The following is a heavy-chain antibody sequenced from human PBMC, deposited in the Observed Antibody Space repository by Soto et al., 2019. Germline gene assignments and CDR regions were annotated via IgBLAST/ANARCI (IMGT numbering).Heavy chain of an antibody. V-gene: IGHV3-74*01. CDR3: ARDGSGPIDFDY. J-gene: IGHJ4*02. Sequence: EVQLVESGGGLVQPGGSLRLSCAASGFTFSGYWMHWVRQAPGQGLVWVSRIDNDGSGTTYADSVKGRFTISRDNAKNTRYLQMNSLTAEDTAVYYCARDGSGPIDFDYWGQGTLVPVSS. CDR1: GFTFSGYW. CDR2: IDNDGSGT. D-gene: IGHD3-10*01.